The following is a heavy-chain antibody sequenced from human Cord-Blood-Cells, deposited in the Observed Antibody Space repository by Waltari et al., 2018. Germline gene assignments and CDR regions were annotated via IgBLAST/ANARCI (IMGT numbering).Heavy chain of an antibody. V-gene: IGHV4-34*01. Sequence: QVQLQQWGAGLLKPSETLSLTCAVYGGSFSGYYWSWIRQPPGKWLAWIGEINHSGSTNYNPAHKSRVTISGDTSKKQFSLELSSGTAADTAVYYCARGLNEFDPWGQGTLVTVSS. D-gene: IGHD2-8*01. CDR3: ARGLNEFDP. CDR2: INHSGST. J-gene: IGHJ5*02. CDR1: GGSFSGYY.